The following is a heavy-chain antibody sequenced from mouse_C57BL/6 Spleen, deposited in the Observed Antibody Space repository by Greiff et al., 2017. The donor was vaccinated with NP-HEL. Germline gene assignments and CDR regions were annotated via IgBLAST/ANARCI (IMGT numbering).Heavy chain of an antibody. CDR1: GYTFTDYY. J-gene: IGHJ3*01. CDR3: ARSIPYDYAY. V-gene: IGHV1-26*01. D-gene: IGHD2-4*01. CDR2: INPNNGGT. Sequence: VQLQQSGPELVKPGASVKISCKASGYTFTDYYMNWVKQSHGKSLEWIGDINPNNGGTSYNQKFKGKATLTVDKSSSTAYMELRSLTSEDSAVYYCARSIPYDYAYWGQGTLVTVSA.